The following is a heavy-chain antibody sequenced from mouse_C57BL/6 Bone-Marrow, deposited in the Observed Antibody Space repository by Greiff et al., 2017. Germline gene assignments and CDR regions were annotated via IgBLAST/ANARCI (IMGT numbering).Heavy chain of an antibody. J-gene: IGHJ1*03. Sequence: SKLQQSGPELVKPGASVKISCKASGYSFTDYNMNWVKQSNGKSLEWIGVINPNYGTTSYNQKFKGKATLTVDQSSSTAYMQLNSLTSEDSAVYYCARVLRGFYWYFDVWGTGTTVTVSS. CDR1: GYSFTDYN. CDR2: INPNYGTT. V-gene: IGHV1-39*01. CDR3: ARVLRGFYWYFDV. D-gene: IGHD1-1*01.